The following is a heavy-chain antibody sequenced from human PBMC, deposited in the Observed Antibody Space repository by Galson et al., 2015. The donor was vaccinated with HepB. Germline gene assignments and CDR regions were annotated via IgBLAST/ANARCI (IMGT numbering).Heavy chain of an antibody. V-gene: IGHV3-21*01. J-gene: IGHJ5*02. D-gene: IGHD2-2*01. Sequence: SLRLSCAASGFTFSSYSMNWVRQAPGKGLEWVSSISSSSSYIYYADSVKGRFTISRDNAKNSLYLQMNSLRAEDTAVYYCASRYPLGYCSSTSCLGPWGQGTLVTVSS. CDR2: ISSSSSYI. CDR1: GFTFSSYS. CDR3: ASRYPLGYCSSTSCLGP.